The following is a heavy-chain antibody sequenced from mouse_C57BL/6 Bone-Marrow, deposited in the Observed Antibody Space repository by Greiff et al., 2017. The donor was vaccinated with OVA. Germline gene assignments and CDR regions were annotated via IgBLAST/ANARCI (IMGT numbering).Heavy chain of an antibody. V-gene: IGHV1-69*01. Sequence: QVQLQQPGAELVMPGASVKLSCKASGYTFTSYWMHWVKQRPGQGLEWIGEIDPSDSYTNYNQKFKGKSTLTVDKSSSTAYMQLSSLTSEDSAVYYCARPPRYGMGPHWYFDVWGTGTTVTVSS. D-gene: IGHD1-1*01. CDR2: IDPSDSYT. J-gene: IGHJ1*03. CDR1: GYTFTSYW. CDR3: ARPPRYGMGPHWYFDV.